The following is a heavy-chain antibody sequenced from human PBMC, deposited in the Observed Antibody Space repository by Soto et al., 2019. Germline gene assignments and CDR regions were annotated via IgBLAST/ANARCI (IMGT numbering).Heavy chain of an antibody. D-gene: IGHD2-8*01. V-gene: IGHV4-30-4*01. CDR2: IYYSGST. CDR1: GGSISSGDYS. CDR3: ARVQIRSVCVDY. Sequence: QVQLQESGPGLVSPSQTLSPTCTVPGGSISSGDYSWSWIRKPPGKGLEWIGYIYYSGSTYYNPSLKSRVTISVDTSKNQFSLKLSSVTAADTAVYYCARVQIRSVCVDYWGQGTLVTVSS. J-gene: IGHJ4*02.